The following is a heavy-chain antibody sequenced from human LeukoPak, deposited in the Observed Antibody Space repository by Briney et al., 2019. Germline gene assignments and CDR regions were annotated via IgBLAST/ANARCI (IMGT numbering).Heavy chain of an antibody. CDR1: GFTFGDYT. V-gene: IGHV3-49*03. Sequence: GGSLRLSCTASGFTFGDYTMTWFRQAPGKGLEWIGFIRSRAYGGTTEYAASVKGRFTVSRDDSKSIAYLEVNGLRSEDTAVYYCTRSRYYYDSGSDSEFNWFDPWGQGTLVTVSS. J-gene: IGHJ5*02. D-gene: IGHD3-10*01. CDR2: IRSRAYGGTT. CDR3: TRSRYYYDSGSDSEFNWFDP.